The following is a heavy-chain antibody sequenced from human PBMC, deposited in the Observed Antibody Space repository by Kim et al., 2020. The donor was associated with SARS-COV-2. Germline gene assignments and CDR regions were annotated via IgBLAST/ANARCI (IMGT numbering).Heavy chain of an antibody. CDR2: ISYDGSNK. D-gene: IGHD4-17*01. CDR3: AKEEDYGDGGSMDV. J-gene: IGHJ6*02. Sequence: GGSLRLSCAASGFTFSSYGMHWVRQAPGKGLEWVAVISYDGSNKYYADSVKGRFTISRDNSKNTLYLQMNSLRAEDTAVYYCAKEEDYGDGGSMDVWGQGTTVTVSS. V-gene: IGHV3-30*18. CDR1: GFTFSSYG.